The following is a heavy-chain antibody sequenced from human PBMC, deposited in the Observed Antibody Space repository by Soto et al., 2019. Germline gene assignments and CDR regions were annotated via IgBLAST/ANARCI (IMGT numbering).Heavy chain of an antibody. Sequence: KQSQTLSLTCAISGDNVSSNSEAWNWIRQSPSRGLEWLGRTYYRSKWYNDYAVSVKSRITINPDTSKNQFSLHLNSVTPEDTAVYYCAREMLDGYKSASFDYWGQGTLVTVSS. V-gene: IGHV6-1*01. D-gene: IGHD5-12*01. CDR2: TYYRSKWYN. CDR3: AREMLDGYKSASFDY. J-gene: IGHJ4*02. CDR1: GDNVSSNSEA.